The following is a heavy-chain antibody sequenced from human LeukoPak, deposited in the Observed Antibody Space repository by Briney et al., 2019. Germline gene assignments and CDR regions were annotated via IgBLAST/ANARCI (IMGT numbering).Heavy chain of an antibody. CDR1: GFTFSTYA. D-gene: IGHD3-22*01. Sequence: GGSLRLSCAASGFTFSTYAMHWVRQAPGKGLEWVAVISYDGSSKYYADSVKGRFTISRDNSKNTLYLQMNSLRAEDTAVYYCARDSSPPYYYDSSGYPMDVWGKGTTVTVSS. V-gene: IGHV3-30*04. J-gene: IGHJ6*03. CDR3: ARDSSPPYYYDSSGYPMDV. CDR2: ISYDGSSK.